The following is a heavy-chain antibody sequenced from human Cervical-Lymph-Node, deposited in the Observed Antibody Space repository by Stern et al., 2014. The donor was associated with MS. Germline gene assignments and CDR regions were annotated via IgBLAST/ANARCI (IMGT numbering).Heavy chain of an antibody. CDR3: ARGRRGYEYYYGVDV. V-gene: IGHV3-20*04. J-gene: IGHJ6*02. CDR2: INWSGGNT. D-gene: IGHD5-12*01. CDR1: GFIFEETG. Sequence: EDQLVESGGGVVRPGESLRLSCVVSGFIFEETGMNWVRQAPGKGLEWVSGINWSGGNTNYADSVKGRFTTSRDNAKNSLYLQMNSLRAEDTAIYYCARGRRGYEYYYGVDVWGQGTTVTVSS.